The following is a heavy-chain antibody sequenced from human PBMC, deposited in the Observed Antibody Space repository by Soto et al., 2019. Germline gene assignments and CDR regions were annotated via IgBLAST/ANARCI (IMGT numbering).Heavy chain of an antibody. CDR1: GFTFSSYG. CDR2: ISYDGSNK. Sequence: GGSLRLSCAASGFTFSSYGMHWVRQSPGKGLEWVAVISYDGSNKYYADSVKGRFTISRDNSKNTLYLQMNSLRAEDTAVYYCAKDIRALEWLLSPVFDYWGQGTLVTVSS. V-gene: IGHV3-30*18. J-gene: IGHJ4*02. D-gene: IGHD3-3*01. CDR3: AKDIRALEWLLSPVFDY.